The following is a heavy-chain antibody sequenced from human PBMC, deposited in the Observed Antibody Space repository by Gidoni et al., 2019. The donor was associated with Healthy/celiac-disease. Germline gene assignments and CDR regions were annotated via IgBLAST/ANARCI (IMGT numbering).Heavy chain of an antibody. CDR1: GFTFSSNS. V-gene: IGHV3-48*02. D-gene: IGHD2-2*01. CDR2: ISSSSSTI. CDR3: ARDERYQLLRTVGDYYYYYGMDV. J-gene: IGHJ6*02. Sequence: EVQLVESGGGLVQPGGSLRLSCAASGFTFSSNSMNWVRQAPGKGLEWVSYISSSSSTIYYADSVKGRFTISRDNAKNSLYLQMNSLRDEDTAVYYCARDERYQLLRTVGDYYYYYGMDVWGQGTTVTVSS.